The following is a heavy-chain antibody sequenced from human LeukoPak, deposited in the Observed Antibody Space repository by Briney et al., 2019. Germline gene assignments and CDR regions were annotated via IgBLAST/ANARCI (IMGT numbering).Heavy chain of an antibody. V-gene: IGHV7-4-1*02. CDR3: ASSPSSRYCWTFDY. CDR1: GYTFTSYA. Sequence: ASVKVSCKASGYTFTSYAMSWVRQAPGQGLEWMGWINTNTGNPTYAQGFTGRFVFSLDTSVSTAYLQISSLKAEDTAVYYCASSPSSRYCWTFDYWGQGTLVTVSS. J-gene: IGHJ4*02. D-gene: IGHD3-22*01. CDR2: INTNTGNP.